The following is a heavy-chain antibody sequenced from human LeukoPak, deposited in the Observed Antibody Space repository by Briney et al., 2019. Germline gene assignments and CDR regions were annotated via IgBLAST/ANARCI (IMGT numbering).Heavy chain of an antibody. V-gene: IGHV3-23*01. D-gene: IGHD3-9*01. Sequence: GGSLRLSCAASGFTFRTYAMTWVRKAPGKGLEWVSAISNSGGSTYYADSVRGRFTISRDNSKNTLYLQMNSLRAEDTAVYYCAKAAVLRYFDWSDYWGQGTLVTVSS. CDR2: ISNSGGST. J-gene: IGHJ4*02. CDR1: GFTFRTYA. CDR3: AKAAVLRYFDWSDY.